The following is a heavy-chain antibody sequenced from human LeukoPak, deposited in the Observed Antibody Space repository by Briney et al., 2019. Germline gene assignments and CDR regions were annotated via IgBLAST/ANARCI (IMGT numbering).Heavy chain of an antibody. D-gene: IGHD3-16*01. CDR2: IDNTGGNT. V-gene: IGHV3-23*01. CDR1: GFSFVNFA. J-gene: IGHJ4*02. CDR3: AKDSSTWGGYYFDY. Sequence: GGSLRLSCAASGFSFVNFAMSWFRQAPGKGLEWVSFIDNTGGNTYYADSVKGRFAIPRDSSKNTLYLQMNSLRAEDTAVYYCAKDSSTWGGYYFDYWGQGTLVTVSS.